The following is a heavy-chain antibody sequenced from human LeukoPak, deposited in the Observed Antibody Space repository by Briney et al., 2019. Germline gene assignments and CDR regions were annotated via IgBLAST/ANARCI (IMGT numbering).Heavy chain of an antibody. D-gene: IGHD1-26*01. CDR2: INHSGST. CDR3: ARGRGHSGSYFWLPKNWFDP. J-gene: IGHJ5*02. CDR1: GGSFSGYY. Sequence: SETLSLTCAVYGGSFSGYYWSWIRQPPGKGLEWIGEINHSGSTNYNPSLKSRVTISVDTSKNQFSLKLSSVTAADTAVYYCARGRGHSGSYFWLPKNWFDPWGQGTLVTVSS. V-gene: IGHV4-34*01.